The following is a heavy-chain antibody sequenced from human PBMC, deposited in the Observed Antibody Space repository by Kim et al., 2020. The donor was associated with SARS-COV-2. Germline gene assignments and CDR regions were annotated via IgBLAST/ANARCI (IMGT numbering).Heavy chain of an antibody. V-gene: IGHV4-39*07. J-gene: IGHJ3*02. D-gene: IGHD5-12*01. Sequence: NPSLKSRVTISVDTSKNQFSLKLSSVTAADTAVYYCARGRDGYNGDAFDIWGQGTMVTVSS. CDR3: ARGRDGYNGDAFDI.